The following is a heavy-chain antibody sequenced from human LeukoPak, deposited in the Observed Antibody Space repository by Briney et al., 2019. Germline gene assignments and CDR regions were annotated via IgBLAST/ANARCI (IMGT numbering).Heavy chain of an antibody. CDR2: IYFSGDT. CDR3: ARGRIPGYSSSWYFPPIDY. V-gene: IGHV4-39*07. Sequence: SETLSLTCSVSDFSILTRGNWWSWIRQHPGKGLEWIGSIYFSGDTFYNPSLKSRVTISVDTSKNQFSLKLSSVTAADTAVYYCARGRIPGYSSSWYFPPIDYWGQGTLVTVSS. CDR1: DFSILTRGNW. D-gene: IGHD6-13*01. J-gene: IGHJ4*02.